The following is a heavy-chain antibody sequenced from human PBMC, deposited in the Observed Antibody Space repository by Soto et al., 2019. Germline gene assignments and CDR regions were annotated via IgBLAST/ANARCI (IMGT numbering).Heavy chain of an antibody. Sequence: ASVKVSCKASGYTFTGYYMHWVRQAPGQGLEWMGWINPNSGGTNYAQNFQGWVTMTRDTSISTAYIELSRLRSDDTAVYYCARGFGVVAATPPIPSYYFDYWGQGTLVTVSS. CDR2: INPNSGGT. V-gene: IGHV1-2*04. J-gene: IGHJ4*02. CDR3: ARGFGVVAATPPIPSYYFDY. CDR1: GYTFTGYY. D-gene: IGHD2-15*01.